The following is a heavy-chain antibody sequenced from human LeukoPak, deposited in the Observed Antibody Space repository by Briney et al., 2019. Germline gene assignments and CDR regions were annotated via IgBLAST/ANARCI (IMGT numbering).Heavy chain of an antibody. D-gene: IGHD3-10*02. CDR3: AELGITMIGGV. J-gene: IGHJ6*04. CDR2: IYNDGRT. V-gene: IGHV3-53*01. CDR1: GFIVNNKY. Sequence: GGSLRLSCAASGFIVNNKYMTWVRQAPGKGLEWVSLIYNDGRTYYADSVKGRFTISRDNAKNSLYLQMNSLRAEDTAVYCCAELGITMIGGVWGKGTTVTISS.